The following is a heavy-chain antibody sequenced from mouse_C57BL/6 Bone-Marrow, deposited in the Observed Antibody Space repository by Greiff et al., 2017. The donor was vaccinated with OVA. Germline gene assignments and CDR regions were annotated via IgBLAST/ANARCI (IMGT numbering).Heavy chain of an antibody. J-gene: IGHJ3*01. V-gene: IGHV5-9-1*02. Sequence: EVKLVESGEGLVKPGGSLKLSCAASGFTFSSYAMFWVRQTPEKRLEWVAYISSGGDYIYYADTVKGRFTISRDNDRNTLYLQMSSLKSEDTAMYYCTKERGSSYRFAYWGQGTLVTVSA. CDR3: TKERGSSYRFAY. CDR1: GFTFSSYA. D-gene: IGHD1-1*01. CDR2: ISSGGDYI.